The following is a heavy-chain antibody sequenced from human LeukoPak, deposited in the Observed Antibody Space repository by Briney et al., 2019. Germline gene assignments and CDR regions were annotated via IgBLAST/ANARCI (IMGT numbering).Heavy chain of an antibody. J-gene: IGHJ5*02. V-gene: IGHV3-21*01. CDR3: ARDLEQQLFDL. Sequence: GGSLRLSCAASGVTFSRYSMNWVRQAPGKGLEWVSSITISSTYLFYADSVKGRFTISRDNAKNSLYLQMNSLRAEDTVVYYCARDLEQQLFDLWGQGTLVTVSS. CDR2: ITISSTYL. D-gene: IGHD6-13*01. CDR1: GVTFSRYS.